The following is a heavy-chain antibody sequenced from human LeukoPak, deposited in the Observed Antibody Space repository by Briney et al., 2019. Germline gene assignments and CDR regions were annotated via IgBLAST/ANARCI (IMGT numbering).Heavy chain of an antibody. Sequence: SETLSLTCTVSGGSISSYYWSWIRQPPGKGLEWIGYIYYSGSTNYNPSLKSRVTISVDTSKNQFSLKLSSVTAADTAVYYCARDRVSSGWYMGFDYWGQGTLVTVSS. D-gene: IGHD6-19*01. J-gene: IGHJ4*02. CDR3: ARDRVSSGWYMGFDY. CDR1: GGSISSYY. V-gene: IGHV4-59*12. CDR2: IYYSGST.